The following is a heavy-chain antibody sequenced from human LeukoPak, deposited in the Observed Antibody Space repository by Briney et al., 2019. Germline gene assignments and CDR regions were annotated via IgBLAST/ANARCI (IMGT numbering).Heavy chain of an antibody. D-gene: IGHD3/OR15-3a*01. CDR1: GFTFSDYY. J-gene: IGHJ4*02. CDR3: ATHDFSGAYYFDY. CDR2: ISGSGSSM. Sequence: GGSLRLSCAASGFTFSDYYMSWIRQAPGKGLEWISYISGSGSSMYYADSVKGRFTISRDNAKNSLYLQMNSLRAEDTAVYYCATHDFSGAYYFDYWGQGTLVTASS. V-gene: IGHV3-11*01.